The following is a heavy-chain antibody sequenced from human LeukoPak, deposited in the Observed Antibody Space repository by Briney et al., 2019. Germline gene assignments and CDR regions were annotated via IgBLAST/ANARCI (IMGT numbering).Heavy chain of an antibody. CDR3: ARGRHYGSGSYSGDFDL. D-gene: IGHD3-10*01. CDR1: GFTFDDYG. V-gene: IGHV3-20*04. J-gene: IGHJ2*01. Sequence: GGSLRLSCAASGFTFDDYGMSWVRQAPGKGLEWVSGINWNGGSTGYADSVEGRFTISRDNAKNSLYLQMNSLRVEDTALYYCARGRHYGSGSYSGDFDLWGRGTLATVSS. CDR2: INWNGGST.